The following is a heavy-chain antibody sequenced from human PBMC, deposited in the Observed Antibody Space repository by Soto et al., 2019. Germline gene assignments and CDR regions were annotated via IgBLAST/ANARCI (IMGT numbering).Heavy chain of an antibody. Sequence: QVQLVQSGAEVKKPGSSVKVSCKASGGTFSCYAISWVRQAPGQGLEWMGGIIPIFGTADYAQKFQGRVTIPADESTSTAYMELSSLRSEDTAVYYCASLIAAAGPPHSPRYYYGMDVWGQGTTVTVSS. V-gene: IGHV1-69*12. CDR1: GGTFSCYA. D-gene: IGHD6-13*01. J-gene: IGHJ6*02. CDR3: ASLIAAAGPPHSPRYYYGMDV. CDR2: IIPIFGTA.